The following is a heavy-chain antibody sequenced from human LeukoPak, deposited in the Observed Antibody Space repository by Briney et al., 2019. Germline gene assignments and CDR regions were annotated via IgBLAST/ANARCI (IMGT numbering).Heavy chain of an antibody. CDR3: ARDRTRYYYDSSGSLDAFDI. J-gene: IGHJ3*02. CDR1: GFTFSSYA. D-gene: IGHD3-22*01. V-gene: IGHV3-30-3*01. Sequence: GGSLRLSCAASGFTFSSYAMHWVRQALGKGLEWVAVISYDGSNKYYADSVKGRFTISRDNSKNTLYLQMNSLRAEDTAVYYCARDRTRYYYDSSGSLDAFDIWGQGTMVTVSS. CDR2: ISYDGSNK.